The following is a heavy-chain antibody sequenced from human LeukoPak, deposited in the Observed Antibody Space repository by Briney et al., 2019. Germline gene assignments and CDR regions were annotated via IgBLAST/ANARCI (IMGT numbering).Heavy chain of an antibody. D-gene: IGHD6-19*01. V-gene: IGHV1-46*01. CDR3: ARGGGIAVAGIAFDI. Sequence: ASVKVSCKASGYTFTSYYMHWVRQAPGQGLEWMGIINPSGGSTSYAQKFQGRVTMTRDTSTSTVYMEPSSLRSEDTAVYYCARGGGIAVAGIAFDIWGQGTMVTVSS. J-gene: IGHJ3*02. CDR2: INPSGGST. CDR1: GYTFTSYY.